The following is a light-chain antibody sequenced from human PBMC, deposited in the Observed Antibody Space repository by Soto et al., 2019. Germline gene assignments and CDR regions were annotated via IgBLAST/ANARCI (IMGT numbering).Light chain of an antibody. Sequence: DIQMTQSPSTLSASVGDRVTITCRASQSVRSWLAWYQQKPGRAPKFLIYDASSLESGVPSRFRGSGSGTEFTLTISNLQPDDFPTYYCQQYDNYPLTFGGGTKVDIK. CDR2: DAS. CDR3: QQYDNYPLT. CDR1: QSVRSW. V-gene: IGKV1-5*01. J-gene: IGKJ4*01.